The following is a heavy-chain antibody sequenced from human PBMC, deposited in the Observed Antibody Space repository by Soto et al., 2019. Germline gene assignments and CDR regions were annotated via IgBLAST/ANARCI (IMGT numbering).Heavy chain of an antibody. J-gene: IGHJ5*02. CDR3: GKGTLYSSGWSLQWIDP. CDR2: ISYDGSNK. V-gene: IGHV3-30*18. Sequence: QVPLVESGGGVVQPGRSLRLSCAASGFRFSDYGMHWVRQAPGKGLEWVAVISYDGSNKYYADSVKGRFTISRDNTKNTLFLQMNSLRPEDTAVYYCGKGTLYSSGWSLQWIDPWGQGSLVTVSS. D-gene: IGHD3-22*01. CDR1: GFRFSDYG.